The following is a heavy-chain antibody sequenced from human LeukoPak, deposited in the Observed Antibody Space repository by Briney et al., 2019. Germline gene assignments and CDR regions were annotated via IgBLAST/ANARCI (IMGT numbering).Heavy chain of an antibody. Sequence: GGSLRLSCSASGFTFSSYAMHWVRQAPGKGLEYVSAISSNGGSTYYADSVKGRFTISRDNSKNTLYLQMNSLRAEDTAVYYCANAGNPPPYYYYGMDVWGQGTTVTVSS. J-gene: IGHJ6*02. CDR1: GFTFSSYA. D-gene: IGHD1-14*01. CDR3: ANAGNPPPYYYYGMDV. CDR2: ISSNGGST. V-gene: IGHV3-64*04.